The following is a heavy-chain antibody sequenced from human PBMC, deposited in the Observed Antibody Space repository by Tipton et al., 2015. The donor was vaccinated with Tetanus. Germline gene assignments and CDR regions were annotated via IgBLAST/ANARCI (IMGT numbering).Heavy chain of an antibody. V-gene: IGHV4-59*01. CDR3: ARDRDYSGSGGRGMDV. CDR2: INYSGTT. J-gene: IGHJ6*02. CDR1: GGSINRYY. D-gene: IGHD3-10*01. Sequence: TLSLTCTVSGGSINRYYWSWIRQSPGKGLEWIGYINYSGTTNYASALQSRVIISVDTSKKQFSLKLKSVTATDTDVYYCARDRDYSGSGGRGMDVWGQGIRVTVSS.